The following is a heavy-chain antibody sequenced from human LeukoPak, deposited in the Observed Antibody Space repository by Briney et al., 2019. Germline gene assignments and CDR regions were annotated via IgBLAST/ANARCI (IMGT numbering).Heavy chain of an antibody. CDR1: AGSITSSSYY. Sequence: SETMSLTSTVSAGSITSSSYYWDWIRQPPVKGLEWIGSIYYSGSTYYSPSLKSRVTISVDTSKNQFFLKLSSVTAADTAVYYCAREGDYGSGSYGGYYFDYWGQGTLVTVSS. D-gene: IGHD3-10*01. J-gene: IGHJ4*02. CDR3: AREGDYGSGSYGGYYFDY. CDR2: IYYSGST. V-gene: IGHV4-39*07.